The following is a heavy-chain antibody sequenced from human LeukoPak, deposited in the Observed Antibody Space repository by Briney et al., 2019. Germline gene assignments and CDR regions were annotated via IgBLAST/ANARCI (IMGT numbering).Heavy chain of an antibody. CDR1: GFTVSSVW. D-gene: IGHD3-16*01. V-gene: IGHV3-15*05. CDR2: IREKTDGGTA. J-gene: IGHJ4*02. Sequence: PGGSLRLSCAASGFTVSSVWMTWVRQASGKGLEWVGRIREKTDGGTADYAAPVKGRFTISRDESKNTLYLQMNSVTTEDTAIYYCTSTLGYWGQGTLVTISS. CDR3: TSTLGY.